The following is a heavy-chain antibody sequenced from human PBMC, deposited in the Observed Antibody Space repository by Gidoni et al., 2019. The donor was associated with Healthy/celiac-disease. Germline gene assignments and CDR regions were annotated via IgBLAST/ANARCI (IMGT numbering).Heavy chain of an antibody. Sequence: EVQLVESGGGLVQPGRSLRLSCAASGFTFDDYAMHWVRQAPGKGLEWVSGISWNSGSIGYADSVKGRFTISRDNAKNSLYLQMNSLRAEDTALYYCAKEWGGGDYAPWAFDIWGQGTMVTVSS. J-gene: IGHJ3*02. CDR1: GFTFDDYA. V-gene: IGHV3-9*01. CDR3: AKEWGGGDYAPWAFDI. D-gene: IGHD4-17*01. CDR2: ISWNSGSI.